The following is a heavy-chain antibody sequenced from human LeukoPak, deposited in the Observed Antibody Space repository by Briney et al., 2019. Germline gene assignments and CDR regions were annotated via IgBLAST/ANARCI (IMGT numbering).Heavy chain of an antibody. CDR2: INHSGST. J-gene: IGHJ4*02. D-gene: IGHD1-26*01. Sequence: SETLSLTCAVYGGSFSGYYWSWIRQPPGKGLEWIGEINHSGSTNYNPSLKSRVTISVDTSKNQFSLKLSSVTAADTAVYYCARGQTIVGATADFWGQGTLVTVSS. CDR1: GGSFSGYY. V-gene: IGHV4-34*01. CDR3: ARGQTIVGATADF.